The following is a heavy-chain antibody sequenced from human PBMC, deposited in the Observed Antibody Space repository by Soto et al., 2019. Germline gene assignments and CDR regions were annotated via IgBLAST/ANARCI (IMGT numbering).Heavy chain of an antibody. CDR1: GYTFTSYG. D-gene: IGHD3-22*01. CDR3: ALDGLGDYDSSGYYYYGMDV. J-gene: IGHJ6*02. V-gene: IGHV1-18*01. CDR2: ISAYNGNT. Sequence: ASVKVSCKASGYTFTSYGISWVRQAPGQGLEWMGWISAYNGNTNYAQKLQGRVTMSTDTSTSTAYMELRSLRSDDTAVYYCALDGLGDYDSSGYYYYGMDVWGQGTTVTVSS.